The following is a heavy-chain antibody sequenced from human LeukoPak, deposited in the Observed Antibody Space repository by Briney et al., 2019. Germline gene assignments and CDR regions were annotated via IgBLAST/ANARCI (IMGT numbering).Heavy chain of an antibody. V-gene: IGHV4-4*09. J-gene: IGHJ6*03. D-gene: IGHD5/OR15-5a*01. CDR2: IYTSGST. Sequence: PSETLSLTCTVSGGSISSYYSSWIRQPPGKGLEWIGYIYTSGSTNYNPSLKSRVTISVDTSKNKFSLKLSSVTAADTAVYYCARLGGGVYDYYYYMDVWGKGTTVTVSS. CDR1: GGSISSYY. CDR3: ARLGGGVYDYYYYMDV.